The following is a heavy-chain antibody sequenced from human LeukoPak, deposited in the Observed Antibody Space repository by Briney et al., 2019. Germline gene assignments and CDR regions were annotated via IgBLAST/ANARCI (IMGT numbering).Heavy chain of an antibody. D-gene: IGHD5-12*01. V-gene: IGHV3-48*01. CDR1: GFTFSSYS. CDR3: ARGVDIVATGIDY. CDR2: IYRSSGTM. Sequence: QPGGSLRLSCAASGFTFSSYSMNWVRQAPGKGLEWVSYIYRSSGTMYYADSVKGRFTISRDNAKNSLYLQMTSLRAEDTAVYYCARGVDIVATGIDYWGQGTLVTVSS. J-gene: IGHJ4*02.